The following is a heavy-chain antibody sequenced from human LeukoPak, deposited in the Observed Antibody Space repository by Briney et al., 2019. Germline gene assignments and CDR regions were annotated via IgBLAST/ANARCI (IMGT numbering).Heavy chain of an antibody. CDR3: AREEYCSGGSCFGY. D-gene: IGHD2-15*01. CDR2: IYYSGST. CDR1: GGSISSYY. V-gene: IGHV4-59*01. J-gene: IGHJ4*02. Sequence: SETLSLTCSVSGGSISSYYWSWIRQPPGKGLEWIGYIYYSGSTNYNPSLKSRVTISVDTSKNQFSLKLSSVTAADTAVYYCAREEYCSGGSCFGYWGQGTLVTVSS.